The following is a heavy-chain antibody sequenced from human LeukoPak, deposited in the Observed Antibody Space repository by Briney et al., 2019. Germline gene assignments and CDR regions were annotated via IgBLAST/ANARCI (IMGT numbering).Heavy chain of an antibody. CDR2: INHSGST. Sequence: SETLSLTCTVSGGSTSSTTYYWSWIRQPPRKGLEWIGEINHSGSTNYNPSLKSRVTISVDTSKNQFSLKLSSVTAADTAVYYCARLGYCSSTSCYIATYYYYMDVWGKGTTVTVSS. CDR3: ARLGYCSSTSCYIATYYYYMDV. D-gene: IGHD2-2*02. V-gene: IGHV4-39*07. CDR1: GGSTSSTTYY. J-gene: IGHJ6*03.